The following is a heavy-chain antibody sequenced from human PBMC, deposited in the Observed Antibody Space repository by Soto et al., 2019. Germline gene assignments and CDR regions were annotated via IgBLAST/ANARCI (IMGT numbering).Heavy chain of an antibody. CDR1: GFTFSSYG. CDR2: IWYDGSNK. V-gene: IGHV3-33*01. CDR3: ARGSLTGYYYYGMDV. J-gene: IGHJ6*02. Sequence: PGGSLRLSCAASGFTFSSYGMHWVRQAPGKGLEWVAVIWYDGSNKYYADSVKGRFTISRDNSKNTLYLQMNSLRAEDTAVYYCARGSLTGYYYYGMDVWGQGTTVTVSS.